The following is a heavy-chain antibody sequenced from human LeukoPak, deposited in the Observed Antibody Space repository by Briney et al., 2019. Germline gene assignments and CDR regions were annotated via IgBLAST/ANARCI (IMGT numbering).Heavy chain of an antibody. D-gene: IGHD1-26*01. CDR1: GFTLSSYG. CDR2: ISGSGVST. V-gene: IGHV3-23*01. CDR3: AKDPRIVQMPVWFDP. J-gene: IGHJ5*02. Sequence: GGSLRLSCAASGFTLSSYGMSWVRQAPGKELECVSLISGSGVSTYYADSVKGRFTISRDNSKNMLYLQMNSLRAEDTAVYYCAKDPRIVQMPVWFDPWGQGTLVTVSS.